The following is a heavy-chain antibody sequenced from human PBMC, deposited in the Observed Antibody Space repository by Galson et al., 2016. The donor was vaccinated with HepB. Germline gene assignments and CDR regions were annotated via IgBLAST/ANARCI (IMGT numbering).Heavy chain of an antibody. Sequence: SCAASGFTFRGSAMHWVRQASGKGLEWVGHIRSQTNNYATAYAASVKGRFTISRDDSSNTAYLQMNSLKTEDTAVYYCTREVGYFSDFGVIMYYFHSWGQGTLVTVSS. J-gene: IGHJ4*02. CDR1: GFTFRGSA. D-gene: IGHD3-3*01. V-gene: IGHV3-73*01. CDR3: TREVGYFSDFGVIMYYFHS. CDR2: IRSQTNNYAT.